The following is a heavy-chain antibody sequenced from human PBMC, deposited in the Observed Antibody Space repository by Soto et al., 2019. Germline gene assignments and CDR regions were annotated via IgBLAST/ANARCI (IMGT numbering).Heavy chain of an antibody. CDR1: GFTFDDYA. Sequence: EVQLVESGGGLVQPGRSLRLSCAASGFTFDDYAMHWVRQAPGKGLEWVSGISWNSGSIGYADSVKGRFTISRDNAKNSLYLHMNSLRAEDTALYYCAKVMITFGGVIVKPDSVFDYWGQGTLVTVSS. D-gene: IGHD3-16*02. CDR3: AKVMITFGGVIVKPDSVFDY. CDR2: ISWNSGSI. J-gene: IGHJ4*02. V-gene: IGHV3-9*01.